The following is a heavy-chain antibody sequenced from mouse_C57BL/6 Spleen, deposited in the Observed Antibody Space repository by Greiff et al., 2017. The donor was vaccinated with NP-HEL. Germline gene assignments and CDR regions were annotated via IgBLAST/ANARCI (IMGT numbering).Heavy chain of an antibody. CDR1: GYTFTSYW. CDR3: ARDYGSSSLFAY. D-gene: IGHD1-1*01. J-gene: IGHJ3*01. Sequence: QVQLQQSGAELAKPGASVKLSCQASGYTFTSYWMHWVKQRPGQGLEWIGYINPSSGYTKYNQKFKDQATLTADKSSSTAYMQLSSLTYEDSAVYYCARDYGSSSLFAYWGQGTLVTVSA. CDR2: INPSSGYT. V-gene: IGHV1-7*01.